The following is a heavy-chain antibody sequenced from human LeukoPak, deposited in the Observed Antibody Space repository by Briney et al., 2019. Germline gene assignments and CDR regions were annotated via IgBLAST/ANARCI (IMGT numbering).Heavy chain of an antibody. V-gene: IGHV5-51*01. CDR1: GYSFTSYW. Sequence: GESLKISCKGSGYSFTSYWIGWVRQMPERGLEWMGVIYPDDSDTRYSPSFQGQVTISADESVSIAYLQWSSLKASDTAMYYCARPNITSYYDSRGYDAFDVWGQGTMVIVSS. CDR2: IYPDDSDT. CDR3: ARPNITSYYDSRGYDAFDV. D-gene: IGHD3-22*01. J-gene: IGHJ3*01.